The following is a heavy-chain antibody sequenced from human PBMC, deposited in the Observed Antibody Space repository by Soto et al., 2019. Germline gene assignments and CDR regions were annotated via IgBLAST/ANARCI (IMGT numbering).Heavy chain of an antibody. CDR2: INPNSGDT. J-gene: IGHJ4*02. CDR1: GYTFTGYY. V-gene: IGHV1-2*04. CDR3: ARVGEGPNFDY. Sequence: ASVKVSCKASGYTFTGYYMHWVRQAPGQGLEWMGWINPNSGDTNYAQKFQGWVTMTRDTSISTAYMELSRLRSDDTAVYYCARVGEGPNFDYWGQGTLVTVS.